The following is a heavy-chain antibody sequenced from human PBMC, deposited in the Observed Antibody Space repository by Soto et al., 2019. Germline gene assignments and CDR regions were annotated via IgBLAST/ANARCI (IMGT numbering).Heavy chain of an antibody. J-gene: IGHJ4*02. CDR1: GFTFSSYA. Sequence: EVQLLESGGGLVQPGGSLRLSCAASGFTFSSYAMSWVSQAPGQGLEWVSAISGSGVSTYYADSVKGRFTISRDNSKNTLYLQMNSLRAEDTAVYYCADYYGDYYFDYWGQGTLVTVSS. V-gene: IGHV3-23*01. CDR3: ADYYGDYYFDY. CDR2: ISGSGVST. D-gene: IGHD4-17*01.